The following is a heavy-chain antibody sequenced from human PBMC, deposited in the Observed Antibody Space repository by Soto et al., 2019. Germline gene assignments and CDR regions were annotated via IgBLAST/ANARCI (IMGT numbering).Heavy chain of an antibody. CDR1: GGSISSYY. CDR3: ARHPHGKRGYSYGYYMDV. J-gene: IGHJ6*03. V-gene: IGHV4-59*08. D-gene: IGHD5-18*01. CDR2: IYYSGST. Sequence: SETLSLTCTVSGGSISSYYWSWIRQPPGKGLEWIGYIYYSGSTNYNPSLKSRVTISVDTSKNQFSLKLSSVTAADTAVYYCARHPHGKRGYSYGYYMDVWGKGTTVTVS.